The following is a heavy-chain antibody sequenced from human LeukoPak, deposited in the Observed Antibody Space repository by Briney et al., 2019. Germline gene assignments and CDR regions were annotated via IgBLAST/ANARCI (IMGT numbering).Heavy chain of an antibody. Sequence: ASVKVSCKASGYTFTNYYMHWVRQAPGQGLEWMGWISAYNGNTNYAQKLQGRVTMTTDTSTSTAYMELRSLRSDDTAVYYCARVPSIYMDVWGKGTTVTISS. CDR2: ISAYNGNT. D-gene: IGHD3-10*01. V-gene: IGHV1-18*04. J-gene: IGHJ6*03. CDR1: GYTFTNYY. CDR3: ARVPSIYMDV.